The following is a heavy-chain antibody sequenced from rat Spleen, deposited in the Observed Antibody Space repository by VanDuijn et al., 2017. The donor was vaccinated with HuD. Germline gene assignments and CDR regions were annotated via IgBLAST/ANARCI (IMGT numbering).Heavy chain of an antibody. CDR1: GYSITSSY. CDR2: ISYSGST. Sequence: EVQLQESGPGLVKPSQSLSLTCSVTGYSITSSYRWNWIRKFPGNKMEWMGYISYSGSTSYNPSLKSRISITRDTSKNQFFLQLNSVTTEDTATYYCARWTYYFDYWGQGVMVTVSS. J-gene: IGHJ2*01. V-gene: IGHV3-1*01. CDR3: ARWTYYFDY.